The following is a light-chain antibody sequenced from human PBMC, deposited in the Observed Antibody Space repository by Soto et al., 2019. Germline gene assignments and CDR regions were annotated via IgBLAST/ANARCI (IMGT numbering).Light chain of an antibody. CDR3: QQYNNWPPWT. V-gene: IGKV3-15*01. CDR1: QSVSSN. CDR2: GAA. J-gene: IGKJ1*01. Sequence: EIVMTQSPATLSVSPGERATLSCRASQSVSSNLAWYQQKPAQAPRLLIYGAATRATGIAARFSGSGSGTEFTLTISSLQSEDFAVYYCQQYNNWPPWTFGQGTKV.